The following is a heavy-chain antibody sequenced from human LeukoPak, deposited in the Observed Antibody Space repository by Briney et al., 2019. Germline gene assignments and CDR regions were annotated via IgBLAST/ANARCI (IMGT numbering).Heavy chain of an antibody. CDR2: IIPIFGTA. V-gene: IGHV1-69*06. J-gene: IGHJ4*02. CDR1: GYTFNNFD. Sequence: SVKVSCKASGYTFNNFDISWVRQAPGQGLEWRGGIIPIFGTANYAQKFQGRVTITADKSTSTAYMELSSLRSEDTAVYYCARTNTPRGYYFEHFDYWGQGTLVTVSS. CDR3: ARTNTPRGYYFEHFDY. D-gene: IGHD3-22*01.